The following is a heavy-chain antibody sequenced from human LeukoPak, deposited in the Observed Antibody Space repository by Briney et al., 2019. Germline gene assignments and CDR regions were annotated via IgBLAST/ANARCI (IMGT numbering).Heavy chain of an antibody. J-gene: IGHJ4*02. CDR2: IHYDGSNR. Sequence: GGSLRLSCAASGFTFSSYAMHWVRQAPRKGLEWVAFIHYDGSNRYYADPVKGRFTISRDNSKNTLYLQMDGLRAEDSAVYYCAKGGSGWSGYDYWGQGTLVTVSS. D-gene: IGHD6-19*01. CDR1: GFTFSSYA. CDR3: AKGGSGWSGYDY. V-gene: IGHV3-30*02.